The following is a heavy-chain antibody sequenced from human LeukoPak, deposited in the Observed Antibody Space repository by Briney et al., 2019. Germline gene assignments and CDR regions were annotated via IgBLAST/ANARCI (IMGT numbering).Heavy chain of an antibody. CDR2: ISSSSSAI. J-gene: IGHJ4*02. Sequence: GGSLRLSCAASGFTMSEYYMNWIRQAPGKGLEWVSYISSSSSAIYYADSMKGRFTISRDNAKNALYLQMNTLRDEDTAVYYCARDNLPGFDFRGQGTLVTVSS. CDR1: GFTMSEYY. V-gene: IGHV3-11*04. D-gene: IGHD1-14*01. CDR3: ARDNLPGFDF.